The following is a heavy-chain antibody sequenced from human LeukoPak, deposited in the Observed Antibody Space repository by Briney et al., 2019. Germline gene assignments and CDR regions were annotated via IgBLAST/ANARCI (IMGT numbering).Heavy chain of an antibody. Sequence: SETLSLTCTVSGGSISGNKYYWGWIRQPPGKGLEWMGSISYSGSTYYNPSLKSRVTISVDTSKNQFSLKLSSVTAADTAVYYCARLDDTVTAFDSWGQGTLVTVSS. CDR2: ISYSGST. CDR1: GGSISGNKYY. V-gene: IGHV4-39*01. D-gene: IGHD3-9*01. J-gene: IGHJ4*02. CDR3: ARLDDTVTAFDS.